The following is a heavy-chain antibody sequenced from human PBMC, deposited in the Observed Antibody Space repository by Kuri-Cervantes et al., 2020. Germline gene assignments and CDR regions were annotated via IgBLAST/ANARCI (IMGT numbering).Heavy chain of an antibody. Sequence: SVKVSCKASGGTFSSYAISWVRQAPGQGLEWMGWIIPILGKANYAQKFQGRVTMTTDKSTSTAYMELSSLRSEDTAVYYCASEGAVVDHYYYGMDVWGQGTTVTVSS. V-gene: IGHV1-69*10. D-gene: IGHD2-2*01. J-gene: IGHJ6*02. CDR3: ASEGAVVDHYYYGMDV. CDR2: IIPILGKA. CDR1: GGTFSSYA.